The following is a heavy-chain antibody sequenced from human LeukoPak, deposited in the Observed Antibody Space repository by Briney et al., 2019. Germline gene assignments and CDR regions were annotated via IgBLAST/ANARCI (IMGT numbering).Heavy chain of an antibody. Sequence: GGSLRLSCAASGFTFSSYAMTWVRQAPGKGPEWVSGFSGSGSNTYYADSVKGRFTISRDNSKNTLYLQMNSLRAEDTAAYYCAKGTYDSRGHFDYWGQGTLVSVSS. J-gene: IGHJ4*02. CDR2: FSGSGSNT. V-gene: IGHV3-23*01. D-gene: IGHD3-22*01. CDR1: GFTFSSYA. CDR3: AKGTYDSRGHFDY.